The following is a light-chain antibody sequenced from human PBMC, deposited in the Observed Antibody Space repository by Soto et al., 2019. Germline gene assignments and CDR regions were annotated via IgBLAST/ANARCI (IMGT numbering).Light chain of an antibody. CDR2: GAS. J-gene: IGKJ1*01. Sequence: EIVLTQSPGTLSLSPGERATLSCRASQSVSSNYLAWYQQKPGQAPRLLIYGASSRATGIPDRFSGSGSGTEVSLTIRRLQPEDFAVYYCQQYGSSYPWTFGQGTKVEIK. CDR1: QSVSSNY. CDR3: QQYGSSYPWT. V-gene: IGKV3-20*01.